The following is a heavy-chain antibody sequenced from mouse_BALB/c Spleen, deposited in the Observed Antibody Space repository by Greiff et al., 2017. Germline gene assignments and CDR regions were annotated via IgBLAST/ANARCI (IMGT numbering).Heavy chain of an antibody. CDR2: ILPGSGST. J-gene: IGHJ3*01. CDR3: ARRGDLIYDGYYGAY. D-gene: IGHD2-3*01. CDR1: GYTFSSYW. Sequence: QVQLQQSGAELMKPGASVKISCKATGYTFSSYWIEWVKQRPGHGLEWIGEILPGSGSTNYNEKFKGKATFTADTSSNTAYMQLSSLTSEDSAVYYCARRGDLIYDGYYGAYWGQGTLVTVSA. V-gene: IGHV1-9*01.